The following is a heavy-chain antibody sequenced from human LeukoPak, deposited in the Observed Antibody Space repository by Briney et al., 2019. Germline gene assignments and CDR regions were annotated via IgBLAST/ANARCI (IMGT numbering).Heavy chain of an antibody. CDR3: VRDVFAGCLDY. V-gene: IGHV3-33*03. CDR2: IWYDGSNE. D-gene: IGHD2-21*01. J-gene: IGHJ4*02. Sequence: QPGGSLRLSCAASGFTFRSHGMHWVSQAPGKGLEWVAVIWYDGSNEYYADAVKGRFTISRDNSKNTLYLQMNSLRAEDTAVYYCVRDVFAGCLDYWGQGTLVIVSS. CDR1: GFTFRSHG.